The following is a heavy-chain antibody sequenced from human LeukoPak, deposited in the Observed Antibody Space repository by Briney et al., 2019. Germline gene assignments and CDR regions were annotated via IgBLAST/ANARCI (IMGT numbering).Heavy chain of an antibody. J-gene: IGHJ4*02. D-gene: IGHD2-2*02. CDR2: IYTSGST. V-gene: IGHV4-4*07. CDR1: GGSISSYY. CDR3: ARSPHRSSTSCYRGESYFDY. Sequence: PSETLSLTCTVSGGSISSYYWSWIRQPAGKGLEWIGRIYTSGSTNYNPSLKSRVTMSVDTSKNQFSLKLSSVTAADTAVYYCARSPHRSSTSCYRGESYFDYWGQGTLVTVSS.